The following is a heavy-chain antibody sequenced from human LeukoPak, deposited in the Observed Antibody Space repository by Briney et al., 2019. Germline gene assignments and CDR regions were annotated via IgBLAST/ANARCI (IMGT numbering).Heavy chain of an antibody. CDR1: GGSISSGSYY. Sequence: SQTLSLTCTVSGGSISSGSYYWSWIRQPAGKGLEWLGRIYTSGSTNYNPSLKSRVTISVDTSKNQFSLKLSSVTAADTAVYYCARDSPMRSELRAYYYYYMDVWGKGTTVTVSS. D-gene: IGHD1-14*01. V-gene: IGHV4-61*02. J-gene: IGHJ6*03. CDR2: IYTSGST. CDR3: ARDSPMRSELRAYYYYYMDV.